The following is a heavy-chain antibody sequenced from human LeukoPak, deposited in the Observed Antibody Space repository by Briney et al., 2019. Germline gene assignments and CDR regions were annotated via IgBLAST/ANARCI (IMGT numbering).Heavy chain of an antibody. D-gene: IGHD3-22*01. V-gene: IGHV3-13*01. J-gene: IGHJ1*01. CDR1: GFTFSNHA. CDR3: ARDGSLPHTYYYESSGYYTL. Sequence: PGGSLRLSCATSGFTFSNHAMHWVRQASGKGLEWVSAIGTAGDTFYPGSVKGRFTISRENAKNSLSLQMNSLRAEDTAVYYCARDGSLPHTYYYESSGYYTLWGQGTLVTVSA. CDR2: IGTAGDT.